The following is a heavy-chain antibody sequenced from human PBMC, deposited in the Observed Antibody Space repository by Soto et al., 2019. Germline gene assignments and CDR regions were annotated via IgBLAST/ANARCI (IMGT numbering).Heavy chain of an antibody. CDR2: ISAYNGNT. CDR3: ARVRDIVVVPAASNDAFDI. CDR1: GYTFTSYG. V-gene: IGHV1-18*01. Sequence: ASVKVSCKASGYTFTSYGISWVRQAPGQGLEWMGWISAYNGNTNYAQKLQGRVTMTTDTSTRTGYMELRSLTSDDTAVYYCARVRDIVVVPAASNDAFDIWGQGTMVTVSS. J-gene: IGHJ3*02. D-gene: IGHD2-2*01.